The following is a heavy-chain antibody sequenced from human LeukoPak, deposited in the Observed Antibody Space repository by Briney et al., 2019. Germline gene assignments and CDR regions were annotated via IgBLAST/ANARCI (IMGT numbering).Heavy chain of an antibody. CDR1: GGSISSYY. V-gene: IGHV4-4*07. Sequence: SETLSLTCTVSGGSISSYYWSWIRQPAGKGLEWIGRIYSSGSTNYNPSLKSRVTMSIDTSKNQFSLKLTSVTAADTAAYYCARTTLLYSDWSPDAFDIWGQGTMVTVSS. CDR3: ARTTLLYSDWSPDAFDI. CDR2: IYSSGST. J-gene: IGHJ3*02. D-gene: IGHD3-9*01.